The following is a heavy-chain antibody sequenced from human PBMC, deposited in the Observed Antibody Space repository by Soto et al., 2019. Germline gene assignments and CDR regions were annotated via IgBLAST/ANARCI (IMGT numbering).Heavy chain of an antibody. V-gene: IGHV1-46*03. J-gene: IGHJ4*02. CDR3: ARGGGIVVVTAPYAH. CDR1: GYTFSSYY. CDR2: INPSGGYT. Sequence: ASVKVSCKASGYTFSSYYMNWVRQAPGQGLEWLGIINPSGGYTTYAQRFLGRVTMTSDTSTSTVHMELGSLTSEDTAVYYCARGGGIVVVTAPYAHWGQGTLVTVSS. D-gene: IGHD2-21*02.